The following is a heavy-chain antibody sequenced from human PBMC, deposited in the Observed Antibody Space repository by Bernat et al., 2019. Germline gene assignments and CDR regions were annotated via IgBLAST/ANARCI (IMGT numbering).Heavy chain of an antibody. CDR1: GFTFSNAW. CDR2: IKSKTDGGTT. D-gene: IGHD1-26*01. J-gene: IGHJ4*02. CDR3: TTDPRIVGAMGIDY. Sequence: EVQLVESGGGLVKPGGSLRLSCAASGFTFSNAWMSWVRQAPGKGLEWVGRIKSKTDGGTTDYAAPVKGGFTISRDDSKNTLYLQMNSLKTEDTAVYYCTTDPRIVGAMGIDYWGQGTLVTVSS. V-gene: IGHV3-15*01.